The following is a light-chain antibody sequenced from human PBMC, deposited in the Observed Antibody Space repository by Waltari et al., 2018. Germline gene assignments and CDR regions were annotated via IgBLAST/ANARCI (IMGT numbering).Light chain of an antibody. Sequence: QSVLTQPPSASGTPGPRVTTPCPGSSSNIGSNTLTWYQQLPGTAPNLLIYSNNQRPSGVPDRFSGSKSGTSASLAISGLQSEDEADYYCAAWDDSLNGPVFGGGTKLTVL. V-gene: IGLV1-44*01. J-gene: IGLJ2*01. CDR2: SNN. CDR1: SSNIGSNT. CDR3: AAWDDSLNGPV.